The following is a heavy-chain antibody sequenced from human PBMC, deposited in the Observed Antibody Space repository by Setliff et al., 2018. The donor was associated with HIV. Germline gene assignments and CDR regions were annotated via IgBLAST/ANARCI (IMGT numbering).Heavy chain of an antibody. CDR2: IFPSDSDI. V-gene: IGHV5-51*01. J-gene: IGHJ4*02. D-gene: IGHD1-1*01. CDR3: ARRGRTTGVYLFDH. Sequence: PGESLKISCKGSGYDFTYNWIAWVRKMPGKGLEWMGIIFPSDSDIKYSPSFQGQVTISADTSINTAYLQWSSLKASDTATYYCARRGRTTGVYLFDHWGQGTPVTVSS. CDR1: GYDFTYNW.